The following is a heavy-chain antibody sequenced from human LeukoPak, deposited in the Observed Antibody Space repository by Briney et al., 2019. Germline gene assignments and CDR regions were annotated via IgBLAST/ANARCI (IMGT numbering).Heavy chain of an antibody. J-gene: IGHJ4*02. CDR3: ARDQVAAAGTWGVDY. Sequence: SETLSLTCTVSGGSIRSYYWSWVRQPAGKGLEWLGRIFGSVNSNYKPSLKRRVTMSVDTSKNQFSLKLSSVTAADTAVYYCARDQVAAAGTWGVDYWGQGTLVTVSS. CDR1: GGSIRSYY. CDR2: IFGSVNS. V-gene: IGHV4-4*07. D-gene: IGHD6-13*01.